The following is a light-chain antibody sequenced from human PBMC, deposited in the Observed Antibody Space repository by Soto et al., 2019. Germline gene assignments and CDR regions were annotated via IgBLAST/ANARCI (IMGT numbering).Light chain of an antibody. V-gene: IGKV4-1*01. Sequence: DIVMTQSPDSLAVSLGERGTINCKSSQSVFYSSNNKNYLAWYQQKPGQPPKLLIYWASTRESGVPDRFSGSGSGTDFTLTISGLQAEDVAVYYCQQYYGTPYTFGQGTKLEIQ. CDR3: QQYYGTPYT. CDR1: QSVFYSSNNKNY. J-gene: IGKJ2*01. CDR2: WAS.